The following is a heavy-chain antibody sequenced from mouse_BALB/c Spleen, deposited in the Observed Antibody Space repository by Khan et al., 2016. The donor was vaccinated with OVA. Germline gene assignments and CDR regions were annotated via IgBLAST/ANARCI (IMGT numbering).Heavy chain of an antibody. CDR2: IWGDGST. V-gene: IGHV2-3*01. D-gene: IGHD1-1*01. Sequence: QVQLKESGPGLVAPSQSRSITCTVSGFSLTSYGVGWVRQPPGKGLEWLGVIWGDGSTNYYSALISRLNINNDNTKSQVFLKLNSLQTDDTATYYCALYYYGRAWFAYWGQGTLVTVSA. CDR3: ALYYYGRAWFAY. CDR1: GFSLTSYG. J-gene: IGHJ3*01.